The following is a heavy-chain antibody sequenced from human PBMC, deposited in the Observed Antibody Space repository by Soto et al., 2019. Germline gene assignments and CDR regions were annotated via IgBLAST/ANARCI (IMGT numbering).Heavy chain of an antibody. D-gene: IGHD3-9*01. CDR3: AWFFLTGYYNDYYYGMDV. Sequence: PGESLKISCKGSGYSFTSYWIGWVRQMPGKGLKWMGIIYPGDSDTRYSPSFQGQVTISADKSISTVYLQWSSLKAPDTAMYYCAWFFLTGYYNDYYYGMDVWGQGTTVTVSS. CDR1: GYSFTSYW. V-gene: IGHV5-51*01. J-gene: IGHJ6*02. CDR2: IYPGDSDT.